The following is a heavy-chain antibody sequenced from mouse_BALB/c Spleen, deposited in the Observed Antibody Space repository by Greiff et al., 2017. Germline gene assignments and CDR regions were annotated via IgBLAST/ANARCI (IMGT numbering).Heavy chain of an antibody. D-gene: IGHD2-1*01. CDR3: ARWDGNYN. J-gene: IGHJ2*01. CDR2: IYPGDGDT. V-gene: IGHV1-87*01. CDR1: GYTFTSYW. Sequence: QVQLQQSGAELARPGASVKLSCKASGYTFTSYWMQWVKQRPGQGLEWIGAIYPGDGDTRYTQKFKGKATLTADKSSSTAYMQLSSLASEDSAVYYCARWDGNYNWGQGTTLTVSS.